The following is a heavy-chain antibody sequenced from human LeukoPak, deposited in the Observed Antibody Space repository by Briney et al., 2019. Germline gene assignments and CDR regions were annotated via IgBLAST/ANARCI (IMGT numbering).Heavy chain of an antibody. J-gene: IGHJ4*02. D-gene: IGHD3/OR15-3a*01. CDR1: GGSFSGYY. Sequence: SETLSLTCAVSGGSFSGYYWSWIRQSPGKGLEWIGEINHSGNTNYNPSLKSRVTISVDTSKNQFSLELSSVTAADTAVYYCARQTGSGLFILPGGQGTLVTVSS. V-gene: IGHV4-34*01. CDR2: INHSGNT. CDR3: ARQTGSGLFILP.